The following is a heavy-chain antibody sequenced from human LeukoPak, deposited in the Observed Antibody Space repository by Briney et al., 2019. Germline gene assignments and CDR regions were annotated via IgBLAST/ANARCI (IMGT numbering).Heavy chain of an antibody. CDR1: GFTFSSYW. J-gene: IGHJ4*02. V-gene: IGHV3-74*01. D-gene: IGHD2-15*01. CDR3: ARCSGSSTYHSDDY. Sequence: PGGSLRLSCAASGFTFSSYWMHWVRQAPGKGLVWVSRIYSDGSSTNYADSVKGRFTISRDNAKNTLYLQMNSLRAEDTAVYYCARCSGSSTYHSDDYWGQGTLVTVSS. CDR2: IYSDGSST.